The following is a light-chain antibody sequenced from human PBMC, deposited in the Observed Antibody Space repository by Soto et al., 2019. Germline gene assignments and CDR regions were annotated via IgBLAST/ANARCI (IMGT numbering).Light chain of an antibody. J-gene: IGKJ1*01. V-gene: IGKV3-20*01. Sequence: EIVLTQSPGTLSLSPGERATLSCRASQSVSSSYLAWYQQKPGQAPRLHFYGASSRATGIPDRFSGSGSGTDFTLTISRLEPEDFAVYYCQQYGSSPRTFGQGTKVEIK. CDR1: QSVSSSY. CDR3: QQYGSSPRT. CDR2: GAS.